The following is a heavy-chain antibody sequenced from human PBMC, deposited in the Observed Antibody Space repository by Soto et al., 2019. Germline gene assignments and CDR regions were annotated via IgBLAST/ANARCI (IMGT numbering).Heavy chain of an antibody. D-gene: IGHD6-13*01. J-gene: IGHJ4*02. V-gene: IGHV4-38-2*02. CDR3: ARDAGYFDY. CDR2: IYHSGST. CDR1: GYSISSGYY. Sequence: SETLSLTCAVSGYSISSGYYWGWIRQPPGKGLEWIGSIYHSGSTYYNPSLKSRVTISVDTSKNQFSLKLSSVTAADTAVYYCARDAGYFDYWGQGTLVTVSS.